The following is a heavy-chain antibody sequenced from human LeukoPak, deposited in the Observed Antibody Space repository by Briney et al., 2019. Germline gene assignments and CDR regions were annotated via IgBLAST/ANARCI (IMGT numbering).Heavy chain of an antibody. CDR3: ARGAPAGDSSGYYYYYYYYGMDV. J-gene: IGHJ6*02. CDR1: GYTFTSYY. CDR2: INPSGGST. V-gene: IGHV1-46*01. Sequence: ASVNVSCKASGYTFTSYYMHWVRQAPGQGLEWMGIINPSGGSTSYAQKFQGRVTMTRDTSTSTVYMELSSLRSEDTAVYYCARGAPAGDSSGYYYYYYYYGMDVWGQGTTVTVSS. D-gene: IGHD3-22*01.